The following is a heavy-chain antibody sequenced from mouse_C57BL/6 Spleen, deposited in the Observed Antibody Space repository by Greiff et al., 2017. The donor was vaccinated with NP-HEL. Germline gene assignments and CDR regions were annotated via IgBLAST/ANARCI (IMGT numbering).Heavy chain of an antibody. CDR1: GFTFSSYA. CDR3: ARDGLYYAMDY. Sequence: DVQLQESGGGLVKPGGSLKLSCAASGFTFSSYAMSWVRQTPEKRLEWVAHISDGGSYTYYPDNVKGRFTISRDNAKNNLYLQMSHLKSEDTAMYYCARDGLYYAMDYWGQGTSVTVSS. J-gene: IGHJ4*01. D-gene: IGHD6-2*01. CDR2: ISDGGSYT. V-gene: IGHV5-4*01.